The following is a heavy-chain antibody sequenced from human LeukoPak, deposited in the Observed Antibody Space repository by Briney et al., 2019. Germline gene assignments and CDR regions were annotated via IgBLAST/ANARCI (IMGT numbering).Heavy chain of an antibody. J-gene: IGHJ4*02. CDR3: ARGGDSSSWSVDY. Sequence: SQTLSLTCTVSGGSISGGSFYWTWIRQPAGKGLEWIGRIYASGSTNYNSSLKSRVTISVDTSKNQFSLRLSSVTAADTAVYYCARGGDSSSWSVDYWGQGTLVTVSS. V-gene: IGHV4-61*02. CDR1: GGSISGGSFY. D-gene: IGHD6-13*01. CDR2: IYASGST.